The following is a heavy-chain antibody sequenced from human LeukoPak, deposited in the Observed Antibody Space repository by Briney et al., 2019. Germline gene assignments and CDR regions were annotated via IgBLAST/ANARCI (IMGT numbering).Heavy chain of an antibody. CDR3: ARYISSSLDY. CDR1: GFTFSDYY. D-gene: IGHD6-6*01. V-gene: IGHV3-11*01. CDR2: ITSGGSSI. J-gene: IGHJ4*02. Sequence: PGGSLRLSCAASGFTFSDYYMSWIRQAPGKGLEWVSYITSGGSSIYYADPVKGRFTISRDNAKNSLYLQMNSLRAEDTAVYYCARYISSSLDYWGQGTLVTVSS.